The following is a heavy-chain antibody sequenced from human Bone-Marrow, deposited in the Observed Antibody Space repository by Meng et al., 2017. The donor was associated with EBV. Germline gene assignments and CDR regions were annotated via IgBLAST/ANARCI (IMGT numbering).Heavy chain of an antibody. CDR3: ARPFPSWQSPRLDPFGA. Sequence: QTKLRESGPGKGKPSGTLSSTCTVSGDSISSFYYWGWIRQPPGRGLEWIGSVHYTGSTYYSPSLKSRVTVSVDTSKNQFSLRLTSVTAADTAVYYCARPFPSWQSPRLDPFGAWGQGTLVTVSS. J-gene: IGHJ5*02. CDR1: GDSISSFYY. D-gene: IGHD6-19*01. CDR2: VHYTGST. V-gene: IGHV4-39*01.